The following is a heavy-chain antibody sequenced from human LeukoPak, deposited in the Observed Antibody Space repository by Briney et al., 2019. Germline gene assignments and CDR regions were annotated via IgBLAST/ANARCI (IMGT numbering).Heavy chain of an antibody. CDR2: IYRGGST. D-gene: IGHD1-26*01. Sequence: GGSLRLSCAASGFIVSSNHMSWVRQAPGKGLEWVSVIYRGGSTYYADAVKGRFTISRANSKNTLYLQMNSLRVEDTAVYYCARGSAVGVTGPDYWGQGTLVTVSS. J-gene: IGHJ4*02. CDR1: GFIVSSNH. CDR3: ARGSAVGVTGPDY. V-gene: IGHV3-53*01.